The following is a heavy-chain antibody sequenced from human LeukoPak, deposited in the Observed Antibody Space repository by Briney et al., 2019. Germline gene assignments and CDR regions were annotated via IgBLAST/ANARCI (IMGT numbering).Heavy chain of an antibody. J-gene: IGHJ4*02. CDR2: IGTSGDT. D-gene: IGHD6-19*01. CDR3: SRVGSSGWPNYFDS. Sequence: GGSLRLSCAASGFTFSSYDMHWVRQATGKGLEWVSVIGTSGDTYYAGSVKGRFTISRENAKNSLYLQMNSLTAGDTAVYFCSRVGSSGWPNYFDSWGQGTLVTLSA. CDR1: GFTFSSYD. V-gene: IGHV3-13*04.